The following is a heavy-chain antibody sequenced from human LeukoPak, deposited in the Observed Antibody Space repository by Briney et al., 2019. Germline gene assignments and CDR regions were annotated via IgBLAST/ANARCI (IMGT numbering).Heavy chain of an antibody. J-gene: IGHJ1*01. CDR3: ARDSGRYSSSWYFIPSGFRQYFQH. D-gene: IGHD6-13*01. Sequence: SGTLSLTCAVSGGSISSSNWWSWVRQPPGKGLEWIGEIYHSGSTNYNPSLKGRVTISVDKSKNQFSLKLSSVTAADTAVYYCARDSGRYSSSWYFIPSGFRQYFQHWGQGTLVTVSS. CDR2: IYHSGST. V-gene: IGHV4-4*02. CDR1: GGSISSSNW.